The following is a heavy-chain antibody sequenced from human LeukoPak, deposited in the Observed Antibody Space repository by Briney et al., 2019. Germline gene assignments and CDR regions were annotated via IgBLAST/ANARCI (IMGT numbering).Heavy chain of an antibody. Sequence: EASVKVSCKVSGYAFTSYAMHWVRQAPGQRLEWMGWINAGNGNTKYSQKFQGRVTITRDTSASTAYMELSSLRSEDTAVYYCLVGATTGYYWGQGTLVTVSS. CDR2: INAGNGNT. CDR1: GYAFTSYA. D-gene: IGHD1-26*01. J-gene: IGHJ4*02. CDR3: LVGATTGYY. V-gene: IGHV1-3*01.